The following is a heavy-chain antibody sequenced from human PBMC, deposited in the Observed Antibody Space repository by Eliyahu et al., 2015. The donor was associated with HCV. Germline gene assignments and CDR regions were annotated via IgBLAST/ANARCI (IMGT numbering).Heavy chain of an antibody. V-gene: IGHV3-74*01. D-gene: IGHD1-14*01. CDR1: GFTFSSNW. CDR2: INRDGTIR. Sequence: EVQLVESGGGLVQPGGSLRLSCAASGFTFSSNWMHWVRQAPGKGLVWVSHINRDGTIRNYADSVKGRFTISRDNAKNTLYLEMNSLRAEDTAVYYCSRHISSDWGQGTLVTVSS. CDR3: SRHISSD. J-gene: IGHJ4*02.